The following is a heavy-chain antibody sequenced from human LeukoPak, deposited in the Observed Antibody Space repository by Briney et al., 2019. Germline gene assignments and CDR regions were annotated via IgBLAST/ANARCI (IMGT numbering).Heavy chain of an antibody. V-gene: IGHV3-23*01. J-gene: IGHJ4*02. CDR2: MSSSDDGR. CDR3: AKAPVTSCRGAFCYPFDY. CDR1: GFTFSRYA. Sequence: QAGGSLRLSCAASGFTFSRYAMHWVRQAPGKGLEWVSAMSSSDDGRYYAASVRGRFTISRDTSRSTLYLQMNSLRAEDAAVYYCAKAPVTSCRGAFCYPFDYWGQGTLVTVSS. D-gene: IGHD2-15*01.